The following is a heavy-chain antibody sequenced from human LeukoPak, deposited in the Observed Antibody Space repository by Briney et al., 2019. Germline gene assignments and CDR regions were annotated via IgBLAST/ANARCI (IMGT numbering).Heavy chain of an antibody. J-gene: IGHJ4*02. Sequence: SETLSLTCTVSGYSISSGYYWGWIRQPPGKGPEWIGSIYHSGSTYYNPSLKSRVTISVDTSKNQFSLKLSSVTAADTAVYYCARDGYSSSWVFDYWGQGTLVTVSS. CDR3: ARDGYSSSWVFDY. CDR2: IYHSGST. CDR1: GYSISSGYY. D-gene: IGHD6-13*01. V-gene: IGHV4-38-2*02.